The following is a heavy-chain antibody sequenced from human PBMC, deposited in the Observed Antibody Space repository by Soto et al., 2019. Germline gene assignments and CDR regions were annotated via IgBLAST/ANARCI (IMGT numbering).Heavy chain of an antibody. D-gene: IGHD2-2*01. CDR3: ARGVEVGPYRAAVPAALGDDY. CDR1: GFTSSSYG. J-gene: IGHJ4*02. V-gene: IGHV3-33*01. Sequence: PGGSLRLSCAASGFTSSSYGMHWVRQAPGKGLEWVAVIWYDGSNKHYADSVKGRFTISRDNSKNTLYLQMNSLRAEDTAVYYCARGVEVGPYRAAVPAALGDDYWGQGTLVTVSS. CDR2: IWYDGSNK.